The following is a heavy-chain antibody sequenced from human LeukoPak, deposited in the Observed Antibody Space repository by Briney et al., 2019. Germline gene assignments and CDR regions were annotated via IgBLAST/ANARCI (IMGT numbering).Heavy chain of an antibody. J-gene: IGHJ4*02. CDR1: GYSFTGYY. V-gene: IGHV1-2*02. CDR2: INPNSGDT. Sequence: ASVKVSCKASGYSFTGYYMHWVRQAPGQGLEWMGWINPNSGDTKYAQKFQGRVTITADKSTSTAYMELSSLRSEDTAVYYCARSSIIAAAGPYYFDYWGQGTLVTVSS. CDR3: ARSSIIAAAGPYYFDY. D-gene: IGHD6-13*01.